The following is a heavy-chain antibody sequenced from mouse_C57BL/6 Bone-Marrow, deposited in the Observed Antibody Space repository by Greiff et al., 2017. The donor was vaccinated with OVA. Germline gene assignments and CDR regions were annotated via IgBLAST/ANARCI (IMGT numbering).Heavy chain of an antibody. Sequence: DVQLVESGGDLVKPGGSLKLSCAASGFTFSSYGMSWVRQTPDKRLEWVATISSGGSYTYYPDSVKGRFTISRDNAKNTLYLQMSSLKSEDTAMYYCARHNYGSSYRFAYWGQGTLVTVSA. V-gene: IGHV5-6*01. CDR2: ISSGGSYT. CDR1: GFTFSSYG. D-gene: IGHD1-1*01. J-gene: IGHJ3*01. CDR3: ARHNYGSSYRFAY.